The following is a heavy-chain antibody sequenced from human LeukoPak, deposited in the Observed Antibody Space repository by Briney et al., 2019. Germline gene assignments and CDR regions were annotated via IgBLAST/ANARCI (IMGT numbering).Heavy chain of an antibody. Sequence: PGGSLRLSCAASGFIFRNYGMHWVRQAPGKGLEWVAVISYDGSNKYYADSVKGRFTISRDNSKNTLYLQMNSLRAEDTAVYYCAKLGPPTAMVRSNWFDPWGQGTLVTVSS. J-gene: IGHJ5*02. D-gene: IGHD5-18*01. V-gene: IGHV3-30*18. CDR1: GFIFRNYG. CDR3: AKLGPPTAMVRSNWFDP. CDR2: ISYDGSNK.